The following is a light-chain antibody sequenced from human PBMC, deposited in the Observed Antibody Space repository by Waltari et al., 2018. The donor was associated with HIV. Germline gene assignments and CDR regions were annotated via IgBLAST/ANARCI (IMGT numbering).Light chain of an antibody. Sequence: ENVLTQSPGTLSLSPGEGATLSCRASQNVYNIYVAWYQQKAGQAPRLLIYGTSTRATGIPDRFSGSVSGTDFTLNINRLEPEDFAVYYCQQYGGSPITFGQGARLEMK. CDR2: GTS. V-gene: IGKV3-20*01. CDR3: QQYGGSPIT. CDR1: QNVYNIY. J-gene: IGKJ5*01.